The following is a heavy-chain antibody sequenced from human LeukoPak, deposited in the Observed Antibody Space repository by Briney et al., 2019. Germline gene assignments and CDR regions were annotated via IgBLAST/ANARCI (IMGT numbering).Heavy chain of an antibody. CDR2: ISYTGIYI. D-gene: IGHD1-26*01. Sequence: PGGSLKLSCAASAFSLSAYNMNWVRQAPGKGLEWVSSISYTGIYIYYADSVKGRFTISRDNAQNSLYLQMNSLRAEDTAIYYCVRDRGTYRPIDYWGQGTLVTVSS. CDR1: AFSLSAYN. CDR3: VRDRGTYRPIDY. V-gene: IGHV3-21*04. J-gene: IGHJ4*02.